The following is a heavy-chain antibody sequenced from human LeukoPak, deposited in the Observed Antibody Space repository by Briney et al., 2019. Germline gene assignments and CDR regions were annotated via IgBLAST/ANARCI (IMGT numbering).Heavy chain of an antibody. CDR3: ARDLGGSTGHYFDY. CDR2: TYYSGST. J-gene: IGHJ4*02. D-gene: IGHD1-1*01. V-gene: IGHV4-61*01. Sequence: KTSETLSLTCTVSGGSVSSGTYYWSWIRQPPGKGLEWIGYTYYSGSTNYNPSLMSRVTISVDTSKNQFSLKLSSVTAADTAVYYCARDLGGSTGHYFDYWGQGTLVTVSS. CDR1: GGSVSSGTYY.